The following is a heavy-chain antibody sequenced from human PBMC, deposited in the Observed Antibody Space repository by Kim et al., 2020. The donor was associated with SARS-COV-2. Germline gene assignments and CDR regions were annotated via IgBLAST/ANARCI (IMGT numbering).Heavy chain of an antibody. V-gene: IGHV1-2*06. CDR1: GYTFTYYY. J-gene: IGHJ4*02. D-gene: IGHD3-3*01. CDR3: ARDLPPEVTIFGVVIRQYSFDY. CDR2: INPNSCGT. Sequence: ASVKVSCKASGYTFTYYYMHCERPAPGQGLEWLGRINPNSCGTNYAQNFQGRVTMTRDTSISTAYMELSRLRSDDTAVYYCARDLPPEVTIFGVVIRQYSFDYWGSGTLVTVSS.